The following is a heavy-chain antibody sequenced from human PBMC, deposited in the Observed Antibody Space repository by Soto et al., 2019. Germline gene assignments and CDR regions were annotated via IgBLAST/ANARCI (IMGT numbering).Heavy chain of an antibody. V-gene: IGHV3-33*01. CDR3: ARATYFYVIIGYSGYCLDV. D-gene: IGHD3-22*01. J-gene: IGHJ6*02. Sequence: GGSLRLSCAASGFTFSSYGMHWVRQAPGKGLEWVAVIWYDGSNKYYVDSVKGRFTISRDNSRNTLYLQMNSLRAEDTAAYYCARATYFYVIIGYSGYCLDVRGQGPTVTRSS. CDR2: IWYDGSNK. CDR1: GFTFSSYG.